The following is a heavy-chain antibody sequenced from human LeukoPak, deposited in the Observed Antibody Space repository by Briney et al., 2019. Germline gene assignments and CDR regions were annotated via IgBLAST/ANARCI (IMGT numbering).Heavy chain of an antibody. CDR1: GGSISSSNFY. J-gene: IGHJ3*02. D-gene: IGHD6-13*01. Sequence: PSETLSLTCTVSGGSISSSNFYWGWIRQPPGKGLEWIGSIYYSGSTYYNPSLKSRVTISVDTSKNQFSLKLSSVTAADTAVYYCAREGSSSWYIRSAFDIWGQGTMVTVSS. CDR3: AREGSSSWYIRSAFDI. CDR2: IYYSGST. V-gene: IGHV4-39*07.